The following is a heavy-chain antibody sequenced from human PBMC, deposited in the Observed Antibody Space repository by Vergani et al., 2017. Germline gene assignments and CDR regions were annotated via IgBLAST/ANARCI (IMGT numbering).Heavy chain of an antibody. V-gene: IGHV3-11*06. CDR3: ARAGAWNYELVDFDY. D-gene: IGHD1-7*01. CDR1: GFTFSDYY. J-gene: IGHJ4*02. CDR2: ISSSSSYT. Sequence: QVQLVESGGGLVKPGGSLRLSCAASGFTFSDYYMSWIRQAPGKGLEWVSYISSSSSYTNYADSVKGRFTISRDNAKNSLYLQMNSLRAEDTAVYYCARAGAWNYELVDFDYWGQGTLVTVSS.